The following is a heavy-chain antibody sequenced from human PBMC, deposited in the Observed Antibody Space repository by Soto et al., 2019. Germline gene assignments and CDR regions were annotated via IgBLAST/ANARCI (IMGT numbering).Heavy chain of an antibody. V-gene: IGHV1-69*13. CDR1: GGTFSSYA. Sequence: SVKVSWKASGGTFSSYAISWVRQAPGQGLEWMGGIIPIFGTAYYAQKFQGRVTITADESTSTAYMELSSLRYENTAVYYCALYRLSYYYDSSGSYFDYWGQGTLVTVSS. CDR2: IIPIFGTA. CDR3: ALYRLSYYYDSSGSYFDY. D-gene: IGHD3-22*01. J-gene: IGHJ4*02.